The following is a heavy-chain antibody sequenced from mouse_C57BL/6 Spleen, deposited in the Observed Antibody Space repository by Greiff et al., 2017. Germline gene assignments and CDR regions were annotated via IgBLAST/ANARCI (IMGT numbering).Heavy chain of an antibody. Sequence: QVQLKQSGAELVMPGASVKLSCKASGYTFTSYWMHWVKQRPGQGLEWIGEIDPSDSYTNYNQKFKGKSTLTVDKSSSTAYMQLSSLTSEDSAVYYCARSTITRYAMDYWGQGTSVTVSS. CDR3: ARSTITRYAMDY. CDR2: IDPSDSYT. D-gene: IGHD1-2*01. V-gene: IGHV1-69*01. J-gene: IGHJ4*01. CDR1: GYTFTSYW.